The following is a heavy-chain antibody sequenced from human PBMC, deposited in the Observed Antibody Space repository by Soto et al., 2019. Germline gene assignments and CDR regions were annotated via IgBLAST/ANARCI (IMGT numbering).Heavy chain of an antibody. V-gene: IGHV1-2*02. CDR3: ARDLPYLRFLEWLPTPHGMDV. J-gene: IGHJ6*02. Sequence: ASVKVSCKASGYTFTGYYMHWVRQAPGQGLEWMGWINPNSGGTNYAQKFQGRVTMTRDTSISTAYMELSRLRSDDTAVYYCARDLPYLRFLEWLPTPHGMDVWGQGTTVTVSS. D-gene: IGHD3-3*01. CDR1: GYTFTGYY. CDR2: INPNSGGT.